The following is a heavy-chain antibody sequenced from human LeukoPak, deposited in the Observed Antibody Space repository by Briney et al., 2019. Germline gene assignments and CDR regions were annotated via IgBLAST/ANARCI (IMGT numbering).Heavy chain of an antibody. CDR2: IYYSGST. Sequence: SETLSLTCTAAGGSISSYYWSWIRQRPGTGLGWIGYIYYSGSTNYNPSLKSPVTISVDTSTNQISLKLGSVTAADTAVYYCARHDVAGATTDYFQHWGQGTLGSVSS. J-gene: IGHJ1*01. CDR1: GGSISSYY. V-gene: IGHV4-59*08. D-gene: IGHD1-26*01. CDR3: ARHDVAGATTDYFQH.